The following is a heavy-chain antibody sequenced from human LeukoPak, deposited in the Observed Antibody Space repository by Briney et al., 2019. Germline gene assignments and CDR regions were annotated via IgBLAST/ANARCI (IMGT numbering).Heavy chain of an antibody. CDR3: ARCHVLLWFGDLLPPRFDAFDI. J-gene: IGHJ3*02. Sequence: KSGGSLRLSCAASGFTFSSYSMNWVRQAPGKGLEWVSSISSSSSYIYYADSVKGRFTISRDNAKNSLYLQMNSLRAEDTAVYYCARCHVLLWFGDLLPPRFDAFDIWGQGTMVTVSS. CDR2: ISSSSSYI. V-gene: IGHV3-21*01. CDR1: GFTFSSYS. D-gene: IGHD3-10*01.